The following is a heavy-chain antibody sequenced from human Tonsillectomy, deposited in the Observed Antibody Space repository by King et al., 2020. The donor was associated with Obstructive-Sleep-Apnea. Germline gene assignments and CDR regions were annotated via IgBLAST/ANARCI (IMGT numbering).Heavy chain of an antibody. CDR3: ARENTHTTGWSNGPDGNDY. J-gene: IGHJ4*02. Sequence: QLVQAGAEVKKPGASVKGSCKASGNTLSCDYMHWGRPAPGQGLGWIGWSNTNSGGRNEAQKFQGRVTMTRDTAISTAYMELNRLTSDDTAVDYCARENTHTTGWSNGPDGNDYWGQGTLVTVSS. D-gene: IGHD6-19*01. V-gene: IGHV1-2*02. CDR1: GNTLSCDY. CDR2: SNTNSGGR.